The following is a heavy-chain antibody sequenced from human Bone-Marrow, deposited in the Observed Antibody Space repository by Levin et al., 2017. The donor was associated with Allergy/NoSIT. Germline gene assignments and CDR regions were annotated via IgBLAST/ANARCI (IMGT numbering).Heavy chain of an antibody. V-gene: IGHV3-13*01. CDR3: ARGRGGYYFDSSGYYCNALDM. D-gene: IGHD3-22*01. Sequence: GESLKISCSVSGFTFSTYDMHWVRQATGKSLEWVSAIGTAGDTYYSDSVKGRFTISRENARNSLHLQVNSLRAGDTAVYYCARGRGGYYFDSSGYYCNALDMWGQGTMVTVSS. CDR1: GFTFSTYD. CDR2: IGTAGDT. J-gene: IGHJ3*02.